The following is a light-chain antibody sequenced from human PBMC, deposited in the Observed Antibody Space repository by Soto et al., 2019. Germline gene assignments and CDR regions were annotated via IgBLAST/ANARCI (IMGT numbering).Light chain of an antibody. J-gene: IGKJ1*01. CDR3: QQYNNWPPWT. V-gene: IGKV3-15*01. CDR2: GAS. Sequence: EIVMTQSPATLSVSPGERATLSCRASQSVSSNLAWYQQKPGQAPRLLIYGASTRATGIPARCSGSGSGTEFTRTISSLQSEDCAVDYCQQYNNWPPWTFGQGNKVEI. CDR1: QSVSSN.